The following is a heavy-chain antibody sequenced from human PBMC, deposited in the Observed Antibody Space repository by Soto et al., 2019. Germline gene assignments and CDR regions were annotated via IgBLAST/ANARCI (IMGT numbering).Heavy chain of an antibody. V-gene: IGHV2-5*01. CDR1: GFSLSTSGVG. CDR2: IYWNDDK. Sequence: QITLKESGPTLVKPTQTLTLTCTFSGFSLSTSGVGVGWIRQPPGKALEWLALIYWNDDKRYSPSLKSRLTITKDTSKIQVVLTMTNMDPVDTATYYCAHRRVFRNIAARHPGNWFDPWGQGTLVTVSS. J-gene: IGHJ5*02. CDR3: AHRRVFRNIAARHPGNWFDP. D-gene: IGHD6-6*01.